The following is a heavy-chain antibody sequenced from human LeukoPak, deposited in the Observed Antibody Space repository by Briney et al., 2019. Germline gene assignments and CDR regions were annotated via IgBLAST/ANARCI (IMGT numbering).Heavy chain of an antibody. D-gene: IGHD3-16*01. CDR1: GFSFSNYG. CDR2: INSDGSST. Sequence: GGSLRLSCAASGFSFSNYGMNWVRQAPGKGLVWVSRINSDGSSTSYADSVKGRFTISRDNAKNTLYLQMNSLRAEDTAVYYCARDWYYDYVYGYWGQGTLVTVSS. J-gene: IGHJ4*02. V-gene: IGHV3-74*01. CDR3: ARDWYYDYVYGY.